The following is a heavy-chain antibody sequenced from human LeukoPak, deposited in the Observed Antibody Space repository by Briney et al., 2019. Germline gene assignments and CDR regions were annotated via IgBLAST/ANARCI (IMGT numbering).Heavy chain of an antibody. V-gene: IGHV3-23*01. Sequence: PGGSLRLSCAASGFTFSSYAMSWVRQAPGKGLEWVSAISGSGGSTYYADSVKGRFTISRDNSKNTLYLQMNSLRAEDTAVYYCAKDEGSSGWYVPTNPYYFDYWGQGALVTVSS. CDR2: ISGSGGST. CDR3: AKDEGSSGWYVPTNPYYFDY. J-gene: IGHJ4*02. CDR1: GFTFSSYA. D-gene: IGHD6-19*01.